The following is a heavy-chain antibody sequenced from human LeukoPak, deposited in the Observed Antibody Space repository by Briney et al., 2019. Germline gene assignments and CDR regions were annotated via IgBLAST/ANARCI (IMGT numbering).Heavy chain of an antibody. CDR2: INQDGSEK. Sequence: PGGSLRLSCVASGFTFSSHWVTWVRQAPGKGLEWVATINQDGSEKYYVDSVKGRFTISRDNAKNSLYLQMNSLRAEDTAVYYCAKKEGVGVRGVINYWGQGTLVTVSS. CDR1: GFTFSSHW. CDR3: AKKEGVGVRGVINY. V-gene: IGHV3-7*03. D-gene: IGHD3-10*01. J-gene: IGHJ4*02.